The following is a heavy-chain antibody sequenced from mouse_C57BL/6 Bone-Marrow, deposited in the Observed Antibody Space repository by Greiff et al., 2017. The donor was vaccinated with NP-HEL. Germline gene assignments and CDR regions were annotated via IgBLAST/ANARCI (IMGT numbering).Heavy chain of an antibody. CDR1: GFSLTSYG. D-gene: IGHD2-1*01. V-gene: IGHV2-6-1*01. Sequence: VQLQQSGPGLVAPSQSLSITCTVSGFSLTSYGVHWVRQPPGKGLEWLVVIWSDGSTTSNLALKPRLSISKDNSKSQVFLKMNRLQTDDTAMYYCARQEGKRDYYAMDYWGQGASVTVSS. J-gene: IGHJ4*01. CDR3: ARQEGKRDYYAMDY. CDR2: IWSDGST.